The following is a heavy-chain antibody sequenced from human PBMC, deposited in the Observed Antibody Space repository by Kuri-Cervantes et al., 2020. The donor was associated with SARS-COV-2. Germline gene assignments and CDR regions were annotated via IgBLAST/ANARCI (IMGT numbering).Heavy chain of an antibody. D-gene: IGHD4-17*01. Sequence: ESLKISCAVYGGSFSGYYWSWIRQPPGKGLEWIGEINHSGSTNYNPSLKSRVTVSVDTSKNQFSLKLSSVTAADTAVYYCASLGDYDDYWGQGTLVTVSS. CDR3: ASLGDYDDY. V-gene: IGHV4-34*01. CDR2: INHSGST. CDR1: GGSFSGYY. J-gene: IGHJ4*02.